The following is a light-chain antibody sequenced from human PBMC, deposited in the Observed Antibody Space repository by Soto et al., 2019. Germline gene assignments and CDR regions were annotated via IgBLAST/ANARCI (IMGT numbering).Light chain of an antibody. J-gene: IGKJ5*01. CDR2: DAS. CDR1: QSVSSY. Sequence: DNVFKQSPDTLSVSPGESAKRSCRASQSVSSYLAWYQQKPGQAPRLLIYDASNRATGIPGRFSGSGSGTDFTLTISSLEPEDFAVYYCQQRGNWPPITFGQGTRLEIK. V-gene: IGKV3-11*01. CDR3: QQRGNWPPIT.